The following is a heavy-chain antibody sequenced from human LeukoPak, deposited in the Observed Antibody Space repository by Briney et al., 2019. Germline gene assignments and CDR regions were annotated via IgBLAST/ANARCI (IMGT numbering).Heavy chain of an antibody. J-gene: IGHJ6*02. Sequence: GGSLRLSCGASGFTFSSNWMSWVRQAPGKGLEWAANIKQDGSEKYYVDSVKGRFIISRDNAKNSLYLQMNSLRVEDTAVYYCARVPAVRGVIDYYYGMDVWGQGTTVTVSS. CDR3: ARVPAVRGVIDYYYGMDV. V-gene: IGHV3-7*01. CDR1: GFTFSSNW. D-gene: IGHD3-10*01. CDR2: IKQDGSEK.